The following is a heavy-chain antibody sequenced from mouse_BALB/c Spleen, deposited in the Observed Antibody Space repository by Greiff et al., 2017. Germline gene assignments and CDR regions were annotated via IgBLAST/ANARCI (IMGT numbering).Heavy chain of an antibody. CDR2: IDPANGNT. CDR3: ARSGDGNYSYAMDY. D-gene: IGHD2-1*01. V-gene: IGHV14-3*02. Sequence: EVQLQQSGAELVKPGASVKLSCTASGFNIKDTYMHWVKQRPEQGLEWIGRIDPANGNTKYDPKFQGKATITADTSSNTAYLQLSSLTSEDTAVYYCARSGDGNYSYAMDYWGQGTSVTVSS. J-gene: IGHJ4*01. CDR1: GFNIKDTY.